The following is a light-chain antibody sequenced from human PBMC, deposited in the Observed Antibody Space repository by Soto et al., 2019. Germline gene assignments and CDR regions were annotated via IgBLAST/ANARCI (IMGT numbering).Light chain of an antibody. CDR1: NIGSKS. CDR2: DAS. J-gene: IGKJ1*01. V-gene: IGKV3-15*01. CDR3: KQYHNWPIT. Sequence: PPSVSVAPGQTARITCGGNNIGSKSVHWHQQKPGQAPRILMYDASTRATGISARFSGSGSGTEFTLTISSLQSEDFAVYYCKQYHNWPITFGQGTKVDIK.